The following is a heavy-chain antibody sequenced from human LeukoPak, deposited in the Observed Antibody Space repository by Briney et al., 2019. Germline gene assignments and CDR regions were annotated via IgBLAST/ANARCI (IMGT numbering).Heavy chain of an antibody. V-gene: IGHV7-4-1*02. Sequence: ASVKVSCKASGYTFTSYAMNWVRQAPGQGLEWMGWIYTNTGNPTYAQGFTGRFVFSLDTSVSTAYLQISSLKAEDTAVYYCARNYGSGSPHWFDPWGQGTLVTVSS. D-gene: IGHD3-10*01. CDR3: ARNYGSGSPHWFDP. J-gene: IGHJ5*02. CDR2: IYTNTGNP. CDR1: GYTFTSYA.